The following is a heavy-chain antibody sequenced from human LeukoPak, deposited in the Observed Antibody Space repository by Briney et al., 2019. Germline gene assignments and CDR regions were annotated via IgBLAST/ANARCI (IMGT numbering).Heavy chain of an antibody. CDR2: ISSSSSYI. V-gene: IGHV3-21*01. CDR3: ARLNYPPPTYYDFWSGYYADRGGLDSDY. D-gene: IGHD3-3*01. CDR1: GFTFSSYS. J-gene: IGHJ4*02. Sequence: GGSLRLSCAASGFTFSSYSMNWVRQAPGKGLEWVSSISSSSSYIYYADSVKGRFTISRDNAKNSLYLQMNSLRAEDTAVYYCARLNYPPPTYYDFWSGYYADRGGLDSDYWGQGTLVTVSS.